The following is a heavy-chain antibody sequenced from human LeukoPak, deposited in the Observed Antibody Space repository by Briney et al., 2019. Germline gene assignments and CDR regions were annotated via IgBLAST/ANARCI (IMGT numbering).Heavy chain of an antibody. CDR3: AGTLAVASKTAYFDS. D-gene: IGHD6-19*01. Sequence: SQTLSLTCAISGDIFSSNRAPWNWSRQSPARGLEWLGRTYYRYKWFNDYEVSVKSRISINPDTSKNQFSLQLNSVTPEDTAVYYCAGTLAVASKTAYFDSWGQGTLVTVSS. CDR2: TYYRYKWFN. CDR1: GDIFSSNRAP. V-gene: IGHV6-1*01. J-gene: IGHJ4*02.